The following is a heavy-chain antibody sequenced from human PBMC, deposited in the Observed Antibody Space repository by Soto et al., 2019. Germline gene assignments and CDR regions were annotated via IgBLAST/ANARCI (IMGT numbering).Heavy chain of an antibody. Sequence: EMQVVESGGGLVQPGGSLRLSCATSGFTFGTFWMNWVRQAPGKGLEWVANIRGDEKFYVDSVKGRFTISSDSAENSIYLQMNSLRADDTAVYYCVKGGGFRGRAFDIWGQGTLVTVSS. V-gene: IGHV3-7*01. CDR3: VKGGGFRGRAFDI. CDR1: GFTFGTFW. D-gene: IGHD1-26*01. J-gene: IGHJ3*02. CDR2: IRGDEK.